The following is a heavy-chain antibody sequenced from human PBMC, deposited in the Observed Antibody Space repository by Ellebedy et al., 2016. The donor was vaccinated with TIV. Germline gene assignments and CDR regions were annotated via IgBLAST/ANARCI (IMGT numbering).Heavy chain of an antibody. V-gene: IGHV1-18*04. CDR1: GHTFSSYG. Sequence: AASVKVSCKASGHTFSSYGVSWVRQAPGQGLEWMGWISAYNGNTGHAQKFQGRVTLTTDTSTSSAYMELRSLRSDDTAVYYCARDRYYGSGTGFNDYWGQGTPVTVSS. D-gene: IGHD3-10*01. J-gene: IGHJ4*02. CDR2: ISAYNGNT. CDR3: ARDRYYGSGTGFNDY.